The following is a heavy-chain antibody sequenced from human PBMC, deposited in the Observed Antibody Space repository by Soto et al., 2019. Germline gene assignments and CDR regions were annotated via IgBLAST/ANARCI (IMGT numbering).Heavy chain of an antibody. J-gene: IGHJ6*02. V-gene: IGHV1-69*13. CDR1: GGTFSSYA. Sequence: SVKVSCKASGGTFSSYAISWVRQAPGQGLEWMGGIIPIFGTANYAQKFQGRVTITADESTSTAYMELSSLRSEDTAVYYCARGPRYYGSGSAIYYYYGMDVWGQGTTVTVSS. D-gene: IGHD3-10*01. CDR3: ARGPRYYGSGSAIYYYYGMDV. CDR2: IIPIFGTA.